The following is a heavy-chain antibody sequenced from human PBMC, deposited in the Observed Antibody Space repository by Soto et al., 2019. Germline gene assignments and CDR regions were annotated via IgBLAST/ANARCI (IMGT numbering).Heavy chain of an antibody. CDR1: GDTFTDYY. CDR3: ARGGHVVVVAAALDY. Sequence: QVQLMQSGAEVKKPGASVKVSCKASGDTFTDYYIHWVRQAPGQGLEWMGTVNPSGGHTTYAQHCLGRATMTSATSTSTLYMELTSLTSDDTAIYYCARGGHVVVVAAALDYWGQGTLVTVSS. CDR2: VNPSGGHT. J-gene: IGHJ4*02. V-gene: IGHV1-46*01. D-gene: IGHD2-21*02.